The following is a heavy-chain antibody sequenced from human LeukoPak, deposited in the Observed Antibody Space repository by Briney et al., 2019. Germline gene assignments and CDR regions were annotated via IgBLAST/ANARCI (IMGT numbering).Heavy chain of an antibody. CDR2: MNPNSGNT. Sequence: ASVKVSCKASGYTFTSYDINWVRQATGQGLEWMGWMNPNSGNTGYAQKFQGRVTMTRNTSISTAYMELSSLISEDTAVYYCARGRRYCSSTSCYYYFDYWGQGTLVTASS. CDR1: GYTFTSYD. V-gene: IGHV1-8*01. CDR3: ARGRRYCSSTSCYYYFDY. J-gene: IGHJ4*02. D-gene: IGHD2-2*01.